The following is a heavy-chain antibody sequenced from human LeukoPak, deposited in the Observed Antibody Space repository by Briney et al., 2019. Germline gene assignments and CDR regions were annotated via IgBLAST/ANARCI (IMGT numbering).Heavy chain of an antibody. CDR2: INHSGST. Sequence: LETLSPTCAVYGGSFSGYYWSWIRQPPGKGLEWIGEINHSGSTNYNPSLKSRVTISVDTSKNQFSLKLSSVTAADTAVYYCARVVGATFWFDPWGQGTLVTVSS. V-gene: IGHV4-34*01. D-gene: IGHD1-26*01. CDR3: ARVVGATFWFDP. CDR1: GGSFSGYY. J-gene: IGHJ5*02.